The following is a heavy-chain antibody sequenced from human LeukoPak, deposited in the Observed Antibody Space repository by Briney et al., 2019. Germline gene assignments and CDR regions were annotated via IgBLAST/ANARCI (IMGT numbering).Heavy chain of an antibody. CDR3: AKDGYSSNLPRGLYYFDY. Sequence: GGSLRLSCAASGFTFSSYGMHWVRQAPGKGLEWVAVISYDGSNKYYADSVKGRFTISRDNSKNTLYLQMNSLRAEDTAVYYCAKDGYSSNLPRGLYYFDYWGQGTLVTVSS. V-gene: IGHV3-30*18. D-gene: IGHD6-13*01. CDR2: ISYDGSNK. CDR1: GFTFSSYG. J-gene: IGHJ4*02.